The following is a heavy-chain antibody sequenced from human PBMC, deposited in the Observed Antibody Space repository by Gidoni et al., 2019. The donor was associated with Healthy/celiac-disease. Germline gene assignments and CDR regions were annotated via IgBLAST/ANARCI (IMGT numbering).Heavy chain of an antibody. D-gene: IGHD6-6*01. Sequence: QVQLVASGGGLVKPGGSLRLSCAASGFTFRDYYMSWIRQAPGKGLEWVSYISSSGSTIYYADSVKGRFTISRDNAKNSLYLQMNSLRAEDTAVYYCAGRKYSSSSHWYFDLWGRGTLVTVSS. V-gene: IGHV3-11*01. CDR3: AGRKYSSSSHWYFDL. CDR1: GFTFRDYY. J-gene: IGHJ2*01. CDR2: ISSSGSTI.